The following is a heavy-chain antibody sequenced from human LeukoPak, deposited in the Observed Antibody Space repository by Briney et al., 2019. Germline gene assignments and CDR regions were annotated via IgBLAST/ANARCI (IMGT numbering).Heavy chain of an antibody. CDR3: ARDPVALSGRSFDC. CDR1: GYTFNSYG. D-gene: IGHD6-19*01. Sequence: GASVKVSCKASGYTFNSYGISWLRQAPGQALEWVGWISAYNGHTDYAQKFQGRVIMTTDTSATTAYMELRSLRSDDTAVYYCARDPVALSGRSFDCWGQGTLVTVSS. CDR2: ISAYNGHT. J-gene: IGHJ4*02. V-gene: IGHV1-18*01.